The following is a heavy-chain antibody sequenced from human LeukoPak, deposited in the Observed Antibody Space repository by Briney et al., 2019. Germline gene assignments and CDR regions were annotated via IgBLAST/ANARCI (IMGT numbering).Heavy chain of an antibody. V-gene: IGHV3-23*01. J-gene: IGHJ4*02. Sequence: GGSLRLSCAASGFTFSSYGMSWVRQAPGKGLEWVSAISGSGGSTYYADSVKGRFTISRDNSKNTLYLQMNSLRVEDTAVYYCAKARGTDYGDYVIFDYWGQGTLVTVSS. CDR1: GFTFSSYG. CDR3: AKARGTDYGDYVIFDY. D-gene: IGHD4-17*01. CDR2: ISGSGGST.